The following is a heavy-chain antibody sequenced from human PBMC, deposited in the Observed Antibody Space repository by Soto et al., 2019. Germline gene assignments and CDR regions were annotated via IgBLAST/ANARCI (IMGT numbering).Heavy chain of an antibody. D-gene: IGHD3-16*01. CDR3: AKDNPLITFGGVTFWFDP. Sequence: EVQLVESGGVVVQPGGSLRLSCAASGFTFDDYTMHWVRQAPGKGLEWVSLISWDGGSTYYADSVKGRFTISRDNTKXSXFLQMNSLRTEDTALYYCAKDNPLITFGGVTFWFDPWGQGTLVTVSS. J-gene: IGHJ5*02. V-gene: IGHV3-43*01. CDR2: ISWDGGST. CDR1: GFTFDDYT.